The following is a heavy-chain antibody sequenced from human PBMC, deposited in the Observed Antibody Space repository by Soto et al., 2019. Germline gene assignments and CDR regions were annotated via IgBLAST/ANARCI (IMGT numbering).Heavy chain of an antibody. CDR1: GFTFSSYG. J-gene: IGHJ6*04. CDR2: ISYDGSNK. V-gene: IGHV3-30*18. D-gene: IGHD3-16*01. CDR3: EKGRRGRFWGPPPYYYYYGMDV. Sequence: GESLRLSYAASGFTFSSYGMHWVRQAPGKGLEWVAVISYDGSNKYYADSVKGRFTISRDNSKNTLYLQMNSLRAEDTAVYYCEKGRRGRFWGPPPYYYYYGMDVGGKGTRVPASS.